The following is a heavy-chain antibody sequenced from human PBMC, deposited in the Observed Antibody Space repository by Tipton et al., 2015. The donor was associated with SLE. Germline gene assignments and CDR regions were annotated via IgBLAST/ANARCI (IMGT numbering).Heavy chain of an antibody. CDR2: IKQDGSEK. CDR3: ARLVSSSIYYYYGMDV. Sequence: SLRLSCAASGFTFSSYWMSWVRQAPAKGLERVANIKQDGSEKYYVDSVKGRFTISRDNAKNSLYLQMNSLRAEDTAVYYCARLVSSSIYYYYGMDVWGQGPSVTVSS. D-gene: IGHD2-2*01. V-gene: IGHV3-7*01. J-gene: IGHJ6*02. CDR1: GFTFSSYW.